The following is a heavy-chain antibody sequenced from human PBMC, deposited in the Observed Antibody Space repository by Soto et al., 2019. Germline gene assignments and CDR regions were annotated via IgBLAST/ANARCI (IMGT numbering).Heavy chain of an antibody. CDR3: ARESRLGGGGMDV. V-gene: IGHV1-69*01. J-gene: IGHJ6*02. D-gene: IGHD1-26*01. CDR1: GGTFSSYP. Sequence: QVQLVQSGTEVQKPGSSVKVSCKASGGTFSSYPITWVRQAPGQGLEWMGGIIPIFGQPNYAQKFQGRVTITADESTSTVYMELSSLRSEDTAVYYCARESRLGGGGMDVWGQGTTVTVSS. CDR2: IIPIFGQP.